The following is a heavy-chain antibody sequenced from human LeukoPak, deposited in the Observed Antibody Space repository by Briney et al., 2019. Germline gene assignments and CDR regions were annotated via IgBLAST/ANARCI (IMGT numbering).Heavy chain of an antibody. CDR1: GGSISSYY. Sequence: SETLSLTCTVSGGSISSYYWGWIRQPPGKGLKWIGSIYYSGSTYYNPSLKSRVTISVDTSKNQFSLKLSSVTAADTAVYYCATWVGYYGSGSYRTNYYFDYWGQGTLVTVSS. D-gene: IGHD3-10*01. CDR3: ATWVGYYGSGSYRTNYYFDY. V-gene: IGHV4-39*07. J-gene: IGHJ4*02. CDR2: IYYSGST.